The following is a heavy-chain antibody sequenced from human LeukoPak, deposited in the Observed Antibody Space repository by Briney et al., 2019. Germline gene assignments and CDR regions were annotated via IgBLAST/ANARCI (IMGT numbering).Heavy chain of an antibody. Sequence: SETLSLTCTVSGGSISSYYWSWIRQPPGKGLEWIGYIYYSGGTNYNPSLKSRVTISVDTSKNQFSLKLSSVTAADTAVYYCARVGPLGDDILTGYYRSGWPRSNWFDPWGQGTLVTVSS. CDR3: ARVGPLGDDILTGYYRSGWPRSNWFDP. J-gene: IGHJ5*02. CDR2: IYYSGGT. V-gene: IGHV4-59*01. CDR1: GGSISSYY. D-gene: IGHD3-9*01.